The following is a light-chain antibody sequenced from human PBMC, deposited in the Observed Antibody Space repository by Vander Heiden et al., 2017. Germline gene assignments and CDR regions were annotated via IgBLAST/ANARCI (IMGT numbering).Light chain of an antibody. CDR1: QSINSY. J-gene: IGKJ2*01. Sequence: DIQMTPFPSSLSASVGDRVTITCRASQSINSYLNWYQQKPGKAPNLLIYATSRLRNGVPSRFSGSGSGTVFTLTISSLQPEDFATYCCQQSSSTPYTFGQGTKVEIK. V-gene: IGKV1-39*01. CDR2: ATS. CDR3: QQSSSTPYT.